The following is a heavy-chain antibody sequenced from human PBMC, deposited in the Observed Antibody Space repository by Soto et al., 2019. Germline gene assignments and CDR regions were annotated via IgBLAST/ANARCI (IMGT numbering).Heavy chain of an antibody. CDR1: GFTFSSYG. CDR2: ILYDGSNT. J-gene: IGHJ6*03. D-gene: IGHD3-3*01. V-gene: IGHV3-33*01. CDR3: ARGNYRFCSDTAISYMDV. Sequence: QVQLVESGGGVVQPGRSLTLSCAASGFTFSSYGMHWVRQAPGKGLEWVAVILYDGSNTYYADSVKGRFTISSDNSKNTLYLKMNSLSAEDTVVYYCARGNYRFCSDTAISYMDVWGKGTTVTVSS.